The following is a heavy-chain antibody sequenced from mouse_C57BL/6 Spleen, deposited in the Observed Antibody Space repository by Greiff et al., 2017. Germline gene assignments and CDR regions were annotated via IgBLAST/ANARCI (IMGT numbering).Heavy chain of an antibody. CDR3: PRRGWRGWYFDV. J-gene: IGHJ1*03. V-gene: IGHV1-82*01. D-gene: IGHD1-1*02. Sequence: VLVVESGPELVKPGASVKISCTASGYAFSSSWMNWVQQRPGKGLEWIGRIYPGDGDTHYNGKFKGKATMTADKSYSTAYMQSSSLTSVDSAVSFCPRRGWRGWYFDVWGTGTTVTVSS. CDR1: GYAFSSSW. CDR2: IYPGDGDT.